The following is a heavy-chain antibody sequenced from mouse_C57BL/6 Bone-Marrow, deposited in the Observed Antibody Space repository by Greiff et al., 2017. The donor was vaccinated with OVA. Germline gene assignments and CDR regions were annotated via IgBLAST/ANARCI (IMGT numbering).Heavy chain of an antibody. Sequence: EVMLVESGGGLVKPGGSLKLSCAASGFTFSSYAMSWVRQTPEKRLEWVATISDGGSYTYYPANVKGRFTISRDNAKNNLYLQMDHLKSGDTAMYYCARDWYYGSRRSPYAMDYWGQGTSVTVSS. CDR3: ARDWYYGSRRSPYAMDY. V-gene: IGHV5-4*01. D-gene: IGHD1-1*01. CDR1: GFTFSSYA. CDR2: ISDGGSYT. J-gene: IGHJ4*01.